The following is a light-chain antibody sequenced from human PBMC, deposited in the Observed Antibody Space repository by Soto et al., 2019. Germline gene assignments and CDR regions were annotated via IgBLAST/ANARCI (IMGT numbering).Light chain of an antibody. V-gene: IGLV2-14*01. Sequence: QPVLTQPASVSGSPEQSITISCTGTSSDIGGYYYVSWYQHHPGKAPKLLIYQVTNRPSRVSNRFSGSKSGNTASLTISGLQADDEADYYCTSYSSSDIFYVFGTGTKLTVL. CDR2: QVT. CDR1: SSDIGGYYY. CDR3: TSYSSSDIFYV. J-gene: IGLJ1*01.